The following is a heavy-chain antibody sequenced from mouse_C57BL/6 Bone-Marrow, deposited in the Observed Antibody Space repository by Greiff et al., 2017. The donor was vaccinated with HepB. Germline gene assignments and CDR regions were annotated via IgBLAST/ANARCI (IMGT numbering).Heavy chain of an antibody. CDR2: INPYNGGT. D-gene: IGHD1-1*01. J-gene: IGHJ2*01. CDR1: GYTFTDYY. Sequence: EVQLQQSGPVLVKPGASVKMSCKASGYTFTDYYMNWVKQSHGKSLEWIGVINPYNGGTSYNQKFKGKATLTVDKSSITAYMELNSLTSEDSAVYYCARYYYGSSYGYWGQGTTLTGSS. CDR3: ARYYYGSSYGY. V-gene: IGHV1-19*01.